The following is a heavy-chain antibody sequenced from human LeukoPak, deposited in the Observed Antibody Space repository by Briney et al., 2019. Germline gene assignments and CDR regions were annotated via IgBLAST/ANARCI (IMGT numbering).Heavy chain of an antibody. CDR3: ARQGGSNSPYYYYYMDV. Sequence: PSETLSLTCAVSGYSIRIGYYWGWFRQPPGKGLEWIGCIYHSGSTYFNPSLKSRVTISVDTSKNQFSLKLSSVTAADTAMYYCARQGGSNSPYYYYYMDVWSKGTTVTVSS. D-gene: IGHD6-13*01. CDR1: GYSIRIGYY. V-gene: IGHV4-38-2*01. CDR2: IYHSGST. J-gene: IGHJ6*03.